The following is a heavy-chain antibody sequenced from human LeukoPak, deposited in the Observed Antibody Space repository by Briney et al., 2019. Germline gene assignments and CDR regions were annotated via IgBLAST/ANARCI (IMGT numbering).Heavy chain of an antibody. CDR3: ARDLGIVGVPAAYYFDY. V-gene: IGHV1-2*02. CDR2: INPNSGGT. Sequence: ASVKVSCKASGYTFTGYYMHWVRQAPGQGLEWMGWINPNSGGTNYAQKFQGRVTMTRDTSISTAYMELSRLRSDDTAVYYCARDLGIVGVPAAYYFDYWGQGALVTVSS. D-gene: IGHD2-2*01. J-gene: IGHJ4*02. CDR1: GYTFTGYY.